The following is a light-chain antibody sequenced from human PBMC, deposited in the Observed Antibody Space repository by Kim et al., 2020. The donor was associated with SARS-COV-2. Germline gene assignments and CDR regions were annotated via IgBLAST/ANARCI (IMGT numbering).Light chain of an antibody. Sequence: SVSPGQTASITCSGDKLGDKYVCWYQQKPGQSPVRVIYEDSRRPSGIPERFLGSNSGNTATLTISGTQAMDEADYYCQAWDSGTGVFGGGTKLTVL. V-gene: IGLV3-1*01. CDR2: EDS. CDR1: KLGDKY. CDR3: QAWDSGTGV. J-gene: IGLJ3*02.